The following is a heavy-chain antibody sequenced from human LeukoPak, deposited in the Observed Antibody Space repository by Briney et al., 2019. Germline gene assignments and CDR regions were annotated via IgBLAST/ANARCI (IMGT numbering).Heavy chain of an antibody. J-gene: IGHJ4*02. CDR2: IWYDGSNK. V-gene: IGHV3-33*01. D-gene: IGHD4-17*01. Sequence: GGSLRLSCAASGFTFSSYGMHWVRQAPGKGLEWVAVIWYDGSNKYYADSVKGRFTISRDNSKNTLYLQMNSLRAEDTAVYYCARGGWGSFAGDQPSDYWGQGTLVTVSS. CDR3: ARGGWGSFAGDQPSDY. CDR1: GFTFSSYG.